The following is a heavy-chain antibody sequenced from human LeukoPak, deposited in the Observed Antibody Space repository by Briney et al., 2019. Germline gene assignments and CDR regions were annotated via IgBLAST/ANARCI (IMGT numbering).Heavy chain of an antibody. Sequence: GESLRLSCAAYGLIFSNYAMNWVRQAPGKGLEWVSYISSSSRTIYYADSVKGRFTIPRDNAKNSLYLQMNSLRAEDTAVYYCARDYDPWGQGTLVTVSS. V-gene: IGHV3-48*01. CDR2: ISSSSRTI. J-gene: IGHJ5*02. CDR1: GLIFSNYA. CDR3: ARDYDP.